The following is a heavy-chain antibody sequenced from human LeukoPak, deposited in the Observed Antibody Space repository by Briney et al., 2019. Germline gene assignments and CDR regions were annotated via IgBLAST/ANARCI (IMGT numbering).Heavy chain of an antibody. Sequence: SETLSLTCSVSGGSVSNYYWSWIRQPPGKGLEWIGYVYYTGSTNYNPSLKSRVTMFEDKSKNQFSLRLYSVTVTDTAVYYCARHFAYSSSSYFDYWGQGSLVTVSS. J-gene: IGHJ4*02. D-gene: IGHD6-6*01. CDR1: GGSVSNYY. V-gene: IGHV4-59*08. CDR3: ARHFAYSSSSYFDY. CDR2: VYYTGST.